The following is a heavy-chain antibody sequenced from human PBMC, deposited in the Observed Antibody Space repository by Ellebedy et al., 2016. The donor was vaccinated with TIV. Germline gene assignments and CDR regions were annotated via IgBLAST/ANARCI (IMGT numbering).Heavy chain of an antibody. CDR3: AKAEDYDSSGYDYYYYMDV. J-gene: IGHJ6*03. CDR2: ISWNSGSI. D-gene: IGHD3-22*01. CDR1: GFTISPYW. V-gene: IGHV3-9*01. Sequence: GGSLRLXXAASGFTISPYWMHWVRQAPGKGLEWVSGISWNSGSIGYADSVKGRFTISRDNAKNSLYLQMNSLRAEDTALYYCAKAEDYDSSGYDYYYYMDVWGKGTTVTVSS.